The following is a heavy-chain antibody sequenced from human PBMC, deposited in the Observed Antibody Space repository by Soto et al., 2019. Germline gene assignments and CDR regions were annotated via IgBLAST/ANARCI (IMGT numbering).Heavy chain of an antibody. CDR3: TGVFSDEKAKYYFDY. CDR2: NIPIFGTA. CDR1: GGTFSSYV. D-gene: IGHD1-26*01. V-gene: IGHV1-69*01. Sequence: QVQLVQSGAEVKKPGSSVKVSCKASGGTFSSYVISWVRQAPGQGLEWMGGNIPIFGTANYAQKFQGRVTYSADEPTSTAYMELSSLRSEDTAVYYCTGVFSDEKAKYYFDYWGQGTLVTVSS. J-gene: IGHJ4*02.